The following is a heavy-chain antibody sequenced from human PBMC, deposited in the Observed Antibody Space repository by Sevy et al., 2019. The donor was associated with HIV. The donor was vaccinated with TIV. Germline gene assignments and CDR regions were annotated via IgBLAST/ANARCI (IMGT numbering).Heavy chain of an antibody. V-gene: IGHV3-21*06. CDR2: ISGSANYI. Sequence: GGSLRLSCIASGFTFNTYTMNWVRQAPGKGLEWVSSISGSANYIYYADSVKGRFTISRDNAKNSLFLQMNSLRVEDTAVYYCARPYGSGSWEAFDIWGQGTMVTASS. CDR3: ARPYGSGSWEAFDI. D-gene: IGHD3-10*01. CDR1: GFTFNTYT. J-gene: IGHJ3*02.